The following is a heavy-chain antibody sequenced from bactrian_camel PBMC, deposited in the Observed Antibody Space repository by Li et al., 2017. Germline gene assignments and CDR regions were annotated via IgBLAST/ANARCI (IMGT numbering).Heavy chain of an antibody. CDR1: GGTYSTYRSYC. CDR2: IDTSGRI. Sequence: HVQLVESGGGSVQAGGSLRLSCEASGGTYSTYRSYCMAWFRQTPGKSREGVAAIDTSGRITIANSVTGRFSIAKDNAGNSLYLQMNDLRPEDTAKYFCAARPINTRGCVAGGPAEFGYWGQGTQVTVS. CDR3: AARPINTRGCVAGGPAEFGY. V-gene: IGHV3S57*01. J-gene: IGHJ6*01. D-gene: IGHD7*01.